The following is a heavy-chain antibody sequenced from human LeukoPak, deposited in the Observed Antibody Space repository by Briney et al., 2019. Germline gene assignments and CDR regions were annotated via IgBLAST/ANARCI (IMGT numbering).Heavy chain of an antibody. D-gene: IGHD4-17*01. CDR1: GGSFSGCY. Sequence: SETLSLTCAVYGGSFSGCYWSWIRQPPGKGLEWIGEINHSGSTNYNPSLKSRVTISVDTSKNQFSLKLNSVTAADTAVYYCASPIYGDYTENGFDIWGQGTMVTVSS. CDR2: INHSGST. J-gene: IGHJ3*02. V-gene: IGHV4-34*01. CDR3: ASPIYGDYTENGFDI.